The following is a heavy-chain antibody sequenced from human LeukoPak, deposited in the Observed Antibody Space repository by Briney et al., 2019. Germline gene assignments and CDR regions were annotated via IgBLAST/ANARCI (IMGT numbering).Heavy chain of an antibody. CDR3: ARQDYDGYFDY. CDR2: VYRSGSA. V-gene: IGHV4-39*01. CDR1: GVSVSTSNYY. J-gene: IGHJ4*02. D-gene: IGHD4-23*01. Sequence: SETLSLTCIVSGVSVSTSNYYWGWIRQPPGMGLEWIGSVYRSGSASYNPSLKSRVTISVDTSKNQFSLKLSSVTAADTAVYYCARQDYDGYFDYWGQGTLVTVSS.